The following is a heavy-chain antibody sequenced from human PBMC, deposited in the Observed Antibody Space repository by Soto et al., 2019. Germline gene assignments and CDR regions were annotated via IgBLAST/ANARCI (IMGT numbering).Heavy chain of an antibody. CDR3: AKGDWDYIAGHFDY. V-gene: IGHV1-18*01. CDR1: GYTFTSYG. J-gene: IGHJ4*02. CDR2: ISAYNGNT. Sequence: GASVKVSCKASGYTFTSYGISWVRQAPGQGLERMGWISAYNGNTNYAQKLQGRVTMTTDTSTSTAYMELRSLRSDDTAVYYCAKGDWDYIAGHFDYWGQGTLVTVSS. D-gene: IGHD1-7*01.